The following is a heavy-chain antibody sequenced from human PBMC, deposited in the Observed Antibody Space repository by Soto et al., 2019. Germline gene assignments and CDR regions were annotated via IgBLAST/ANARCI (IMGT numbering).Heavy chain of an antibody. D-gene: IGHD6-6*01. V-gene: IGHV4-59*08. CDR2: IYYSGST. CDR3: ARHGSSEGGLRYYYYYMDV. J-gene: IGHJ6*03. CDR1: GGSISSYY. Sequence: SETLSLTCTVSGGSISSYYWSWIRQPPGKGLEWIGYIYYSGSTNYNPSLKSRVTISVDTSKNQFSLKLSSVTAADTAVYYCARHGSSEGGLRYYYYYMDVWGKGTTVTVSS.